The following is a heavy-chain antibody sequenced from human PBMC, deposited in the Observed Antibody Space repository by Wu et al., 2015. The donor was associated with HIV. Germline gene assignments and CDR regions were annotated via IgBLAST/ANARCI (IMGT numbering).Heavy chain of an antibody. D-gene: IGHD5-24*01. CDR2: FDPEDGET. J-gene: IGHJ4*02. CDR1: GYTLTELS. V-gene: IGHV1-24*01. CDR3: AGGLADGYNYGRWDY. Sequence: QVQLVQSGAEVKKPGASVKVSCKVSGYTLTELSMHWVRQAPGKGLEWMGGFDPEDGETIYAQKFQGRVTITTDESTSIAYMELSSLRSEDTAVYYCAGGLADGYNYGRWDYWGQGTLVTVSS.